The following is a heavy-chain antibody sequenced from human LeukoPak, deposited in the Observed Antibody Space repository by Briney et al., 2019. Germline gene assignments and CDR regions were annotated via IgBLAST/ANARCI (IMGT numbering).Heavy chain of an antibody. CDR2: ISSNGGST. V-gene: IGHV3-64*04. CDR3: ARASSKQLAGYLPDGFDI. D-gene: IGHD3-9*01. Sequence: GGSLRLSCSASRFSFSSYAMHWVRQAPGKGLEYVSAISSNGGSTYYADSVKGRFTISRDNAKNSSSLQMNSLRADDAAVYYCARASSKQLAGYLPDGFDIWGQGTMVTVSS. CDR1: RFSFSSYA. J-gene: IGHJ3*02.